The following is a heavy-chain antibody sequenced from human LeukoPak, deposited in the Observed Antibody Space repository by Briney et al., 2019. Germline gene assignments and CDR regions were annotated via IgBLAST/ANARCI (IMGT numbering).Heavy chain of an antibody. J-gene: IGHJ4*02. CDR1: GGTFSSYA. D-gene: IGHD2-2*01. CDR3: ARVGIPSSRAIVVVPAAIGPYFDY. Sequence: SVKVSCKASGGTFSSYAISWVRQAPGQGLEWMGGIIPIFGTANYAQKFQGRVTITADESTSTAYMELSSLRSEDTAVYYCARVGIPSSRAIVVVPAAIGPYFDYWGQGTLVTVSS. V-gene: IGHV1-69*13. CDR2: IIPIFGTA.